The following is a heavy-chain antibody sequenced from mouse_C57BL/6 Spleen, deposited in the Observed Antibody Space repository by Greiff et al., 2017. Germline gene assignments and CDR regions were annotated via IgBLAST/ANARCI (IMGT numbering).Heavy chain of an antibody. J-gene: IGHJ3*01. CDR3: ARMGFAY. CDR2: IYPGSGST. Sequence: VQLQQPGAELVKPGASVKMSCKASGYTFTSYWITWVKQRPGQGLEWIGDIYPGSGSTNYNEKFKSKATLTVATSSSTAYMQLSSLTSEDSAVYYCARMGFAYWGQGTLVTVSA. CDR1: GYTFTSYW. V-gene: IGHV1-55*01.